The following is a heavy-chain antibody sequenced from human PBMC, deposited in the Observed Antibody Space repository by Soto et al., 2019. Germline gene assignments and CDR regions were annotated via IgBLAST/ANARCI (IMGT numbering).Heavy chain of an antibody. CDR3: ARGLLRTYYDILTGSGWFDP. CDR2: ISGSGGST. CDR1: GFTFSSYA. V-gene: IGHV3-23*01. Sequence: GGSLRLSCAASGFTFSSYAMSWVRQAPGKGLEWVSAISGSGGSTYYAESVKGRFTISRDNSKNTLYLQMNSLRAEDTAVYYCARGLLRTYYDILTGSGWFDPWGQGTLVTVSS. J-gene: IGHJ5*02. D-gene: IGHD3-9*01.